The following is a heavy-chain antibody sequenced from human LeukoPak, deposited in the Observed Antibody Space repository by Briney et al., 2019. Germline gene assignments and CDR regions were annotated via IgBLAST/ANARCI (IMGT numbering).Heavy chain of an antibody. CDR2: ISSSGTYI. D-gene: IGHD4-17*01. J-gene: IGHJ4*02. CDR1: GFTFTTYW. CDR3: ARDRYGDYAFDS. V-gene: IGHV3-21*01. Sequence: GESLRLSCAASGFTFTTYWMSWVRQAPGKGLEWVSSISSSGTYIYYADSVKGRFTISRDNAKNSLYLQMYSLRAEDTAVYYCARDRYGDYAFDSWGQGTLVTVSS.